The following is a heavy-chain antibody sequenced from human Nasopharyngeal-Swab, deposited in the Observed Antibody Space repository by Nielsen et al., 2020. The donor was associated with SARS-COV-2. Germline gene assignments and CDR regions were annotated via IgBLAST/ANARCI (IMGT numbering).Heavy chain of an antibody. CDR3: ARGRGPWGIAVVEYYYMDV. D-gene: IGHD6-19*01. V-gene: IGHV3-11*01. J-gene: IGHJ6*03. CDR2: ISSSGSTI. CDR1: GFTFSDYY. Sequence: GESLTISCAASGFTFSDYYMSWIRQAPGKGLEWVPYISSSGSTIYYADSVKGRFTISRDNAKNSLYLQMNSLRAEDTAVYYCARGRGPWGIAVVEYYYMDVWGKGTTVTVSS.